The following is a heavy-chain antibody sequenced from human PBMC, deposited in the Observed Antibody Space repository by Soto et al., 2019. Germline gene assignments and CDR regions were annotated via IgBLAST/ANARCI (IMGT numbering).Heavy chain of an antibody. CDR3: ASVGVPISYYSYYMDV. CDR2: INHSGST. CDR1: GGSFSGYY. J-gene: IGHJ6*03. D-gene: IGHD1-26*01. V-gene: IGHV4-34*01. Sequence: SETLSLTCAVYGGSFSGYYWSWIRQPPGKGLEWIGEINHSGSTNYNPSLKSRVTISVDTSKNQFSLKLSSVTAADTAVYYCASVGVPISYYSYYMDVWGKGPTVTVSS.